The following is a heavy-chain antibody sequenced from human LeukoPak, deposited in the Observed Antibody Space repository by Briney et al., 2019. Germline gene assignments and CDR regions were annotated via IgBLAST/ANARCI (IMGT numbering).Heavy chain of an antibody. V-gene: IGHV1-18*01. CDR3: ARDTAMVKSDYYYYYMDV. D-gene: IGHD5-18*01. CDR1: GYTFTSYG. J-gene: IGHJ6*03. CDR2: ISAYNGNT. Sequence: ASVKVSCKASGYTFTSYGISWVRQAPGQGLEWMGWISAYNGNTNYAQKLQGRVTMTTDTSTSTAYMELRSLRSDDTAVYYCARDTAMVKSDYYYYYMDVWGKGTTVTVSS.